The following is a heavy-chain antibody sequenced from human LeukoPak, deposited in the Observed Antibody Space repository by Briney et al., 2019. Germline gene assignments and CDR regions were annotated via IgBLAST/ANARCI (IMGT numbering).Heavy chain of an antibody. CDR2: MNPNSGNT. CDR3: ARGGSSYTGFDP. J-gene: IGHJ5*02. D-gene: IGHD3-10*01. Sequence: ASVKVSCKASGYTFTSYDINWVRQATGQGLEWMGWMNPNSGNTGYAQKFQGRVTITRNTSISTAYMELSSLRSEDTAVYYCARGGSSYTGFDPWGQGTLVTVSS. V-gene: IGHV1-8*03. CDR1: GYTFTSYD.